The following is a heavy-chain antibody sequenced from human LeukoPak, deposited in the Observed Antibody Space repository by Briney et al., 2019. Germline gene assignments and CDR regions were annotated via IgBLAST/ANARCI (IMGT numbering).Heavy chain of an antibody. CDR2: IYHTGST. J-gene: IGHJ4*02. D-gene: IGHD3-16*01. CDR1: GVPIRTYY. Sequence: PSETLSLTCSVSGVPIRTYYWTWLRQPPGKGLEWIGYIYHTGSTNYNPSLKSRVTLSIDTSRSQFSLRLTSVTAADTAIYYCANYDGAPRSWGQGTLVTVSS. CDR3: ANYDGAPRS. V-gene: IGHV4-59*08.